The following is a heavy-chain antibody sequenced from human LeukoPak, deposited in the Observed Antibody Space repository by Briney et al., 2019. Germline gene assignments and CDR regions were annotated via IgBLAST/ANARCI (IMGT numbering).Heavy chain of an antibody. D-gene: IGHD2-2*01. CDR2: ISGSGGST. CDR1: GFTFSSYA. J-gene: IGHJ4*02. CDR3: AKVPCSSTSCYMYYFDY. V-gene: IGHV3-23*01. Sequence: GGSLRLSCAASGFTFSSYAMSWVRQAPGKGLEWVSAISGSGGSTYHADSVKGRFTISRDNSKNTLYLQMNSLRAEDTAVYYCAKVPCSSTSCYMYYFDYWGQGTLVTVSS.